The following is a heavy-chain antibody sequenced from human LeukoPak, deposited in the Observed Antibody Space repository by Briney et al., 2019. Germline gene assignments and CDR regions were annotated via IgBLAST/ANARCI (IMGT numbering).Heavy chain of an antibody. V-gene: IGHV3-33*01. J-gene: IGHJ3*02. CDR2: IWYDANEK. Sequence: PGGSLRLSCAASGFSFSSYGMLWVRQAPGKGLEWVAVIWYDANEKFYADSVKGRFAISRDNSKNTLDLQMSSLRAEDTALYYCARLRGNIAFDIWGQGTMVTVSS. CDR3: ARLRGNIAFDI. CDR1: GFSFSSYG.